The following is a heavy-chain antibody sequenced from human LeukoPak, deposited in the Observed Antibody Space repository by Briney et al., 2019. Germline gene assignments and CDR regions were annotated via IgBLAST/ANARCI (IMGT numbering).Heavy chain of an antibody. V-gene: IGHV1-69*13. CDR1: GGTFSRYA. CDR2: IIPIFGTA. Sequence: SVKVSCKASGGTFSRYAISWVRQAPGQGLEWMGGIIPIFGTANSAQKFQGRVTITADESTSTAYMEVSSLRSEDTAVYYCARAYSGYDFFDYWGQGILVTVSS. CDR3: ARAYSGYDFFDY. D-gene: IGHD5-12*01. J-gene: IGHJ4*02.